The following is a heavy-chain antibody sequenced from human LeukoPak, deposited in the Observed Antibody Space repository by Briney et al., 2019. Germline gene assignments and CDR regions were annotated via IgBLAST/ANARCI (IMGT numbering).Heavy chain of an antibody. CDR3: ARLGRDWSKRSFDY. Sequence: PSETLSLTCTVCGGSIRTNDYYWGWIRQPPGKGLEWLASIFYTGSTYYNPSLKSRVTISVDTSNNQFSLKLNSVTAADTAVYYSARLGRDWSKRSFDYWGQGTLVTVSS. CDR2: IFYTGST. V-gene: IGHV4-39*07. D-gene: IGHD3-9*01. CDR1: GGSIRTNDYY. J-gene: IGHJ4*02.